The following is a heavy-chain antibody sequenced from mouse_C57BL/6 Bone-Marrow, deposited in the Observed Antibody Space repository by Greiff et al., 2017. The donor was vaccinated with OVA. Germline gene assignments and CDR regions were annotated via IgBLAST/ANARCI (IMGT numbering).Heavy chain of an antibody. V-gene: IGHV5-17*01. CDR2: ISSGSSTI. Sequence: EVQVVESGGGLVKPGGSLKLSCAASGFTFSDYGMHWVRQAPEKGLEWVAYISSGSSTIYYADTVKGRCTISRDNAKNTLFLQMTSLRSEDTAMYYCARTGYGSSPLAMDYWGQGTSVTVSS. CDR3: ARTGYGSSPLAMDY. CDR1: GFTFSDYG. D-gene: IGHD1-1*01. J-gene: IGHJ4*01.